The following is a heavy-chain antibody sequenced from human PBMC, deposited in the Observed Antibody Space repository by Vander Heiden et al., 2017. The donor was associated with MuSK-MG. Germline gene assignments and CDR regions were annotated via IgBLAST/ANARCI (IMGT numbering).Heavy chain of an antibody. V-gene: IGHV3-49*04. D-gene: IGHD6-19*01. CDR1: GFTFGDYA. J-gene: IGHJ4*02. CDR2: IRSKAYGGTT. CDR3: TRVEGSSGFRGY. Sequence: EVQLVESGGGLVQPGRSLRLSCTASGFTFGDYAMSWVRQAPGKGLEWVGFIRSKAYGGTTEYAASVKGRFTISRDDSKSIAYLQMNSLKTEDTAVYYCTRVEGSSGFRGYWGQGTLVTVSS.